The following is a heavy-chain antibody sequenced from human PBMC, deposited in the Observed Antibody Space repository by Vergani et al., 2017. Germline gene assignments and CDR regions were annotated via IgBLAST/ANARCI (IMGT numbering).Heavy chain of an antibody. Sequence: QVQLQQWGAGLLKPSETLSLTCAVYGGSFSGYYWSWIRQPPGKGLEWIGEIYHSGSTNYNPSLKSRVTISVDKSKNQFSLKLSSVTAADTAVYYCARVDTMVRGVKGGYFDYWGQGTLVTVSS. CDR2: IYHSGST. CDR1: GGSFSGYY. V-gene: IGHV4-34*01. D-gene: IGHD3-10*01. CDR3: ARVDTMVRGVKGGYFDY. J-gene: IGHJ4*02.